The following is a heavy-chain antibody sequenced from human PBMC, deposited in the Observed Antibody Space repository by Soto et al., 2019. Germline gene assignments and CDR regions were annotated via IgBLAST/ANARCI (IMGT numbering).Heavy chain of an antibody. Sequence: GASVKVSCKASGGTFSSYAISWVRQAPGQGLEWMGGTIPIFGTANYAQKFQGRVTITADESTSTAYMELSSLRSEDTAVYYCARVKWLAPNWFDPWGQGTLVTVSS. CDR1: GGTFSSYA. D-gene: IGHD6-19*01. CDR3: ARVKWLAPNWFDP. CDR2: TIPIFGTA. J-gene: IGHJ5*02. V-gene: IGHV1-69*13.